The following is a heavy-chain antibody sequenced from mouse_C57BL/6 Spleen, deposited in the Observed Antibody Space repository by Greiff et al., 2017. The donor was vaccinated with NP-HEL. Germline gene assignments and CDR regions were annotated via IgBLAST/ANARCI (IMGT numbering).Heavy chain of an antibody. D-gene: IGHD4-1*01. J-gene: IGHJ1*03. CDR2: IDPNSGGT. Sequence: VQLQESGAELVKPGASVKLSCKASGYTFTSYWMHWVKQRPGRGLEWIGRIDPNSGGTKYNEKFKSKAKLTVDKPSSTAYMQLSSLPAEDSAVYYCAREGENWDWYIDVWGTGTTVTVSS. V-gene: IGHV1-72*01. CDR3: AREGENWDWYIDV. CDR1: GYTFTSYW.